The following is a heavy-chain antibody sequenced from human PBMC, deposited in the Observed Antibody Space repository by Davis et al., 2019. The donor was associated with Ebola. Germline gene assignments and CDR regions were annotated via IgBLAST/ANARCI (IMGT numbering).Heavy chain of an antibody. Sequence: GESLKISCGASGAISDDYVMHWVRQAPGKGLVWVSTISGDGNFKYYADSVKGRFTISRDNNGLFLYLHMNSLRPEDTAFYYCVKGHDSSIRTHFDNWGQGTLVTVSS. J-gene: IGHJ4*02. D-gene: IGHD3-22*01. CDR3: VKGHDSSIRTHFDN. V-gene: IGHV3-43*02. CDR2: ISGDGNFK. CDR1: GAISDDYV.